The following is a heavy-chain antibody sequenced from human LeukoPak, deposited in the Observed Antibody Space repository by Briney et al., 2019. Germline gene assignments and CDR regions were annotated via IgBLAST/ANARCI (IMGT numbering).Heavy chain of an antibody. D-gene: IGHD3-3*01. CDR1: GGSISSSSYY. J-gene: IGHJ4*02. V-gene: IGHV4-39*01. CDR2: IYYSGSI. CDR3: ARQRTYYDFWSGYYPFTDFDY. Sequence: SETLSLTCTVSGGSISSSSYYWGWVRQTPGRGREWVGSIYYSGSIYNKPSVKSRVTISVVTTKNQFSLKLSSVTAADTAVYYCARQRTYYDFWSGYYPFTDFDYWGQGTLVTVSS.